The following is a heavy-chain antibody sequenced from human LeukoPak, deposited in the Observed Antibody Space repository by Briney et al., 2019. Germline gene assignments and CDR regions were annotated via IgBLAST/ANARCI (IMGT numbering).Heavy chain of an antibody. J-gene: IGHJ4*02. Sequence: GGSLRLSCAASGVTFSSYWMHWVRQAPGKGLVWVSRINSDGSSTNYADSVKGRFTISRDNAKNTLYLQMNSLRAEDTAVYYCATSTYCSGGSCYSRTFQYWGQGTLVTVSS. V-gene: IGHV3-74*01. CDR3: ATSTYCSGGSCYSRTFQY. CDR1: GVTFSSYW. D-gene: IGHD2-15*01. CDR2: INSDGSST.